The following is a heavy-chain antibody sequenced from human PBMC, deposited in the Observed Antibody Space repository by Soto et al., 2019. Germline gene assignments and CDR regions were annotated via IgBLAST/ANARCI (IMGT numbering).Heavy chain of an antibody. D-gene: IGHD5-12*01. CDR1: GGSISSGGYY. J-gene: IGHJ4*02. CDR2: IYYSGST. V-gene: IGHV4-31*03. Sequence: SETLSLTCTVSGGSISSGGYYWSWIRQHPGKGLEWIGYIYYSGSTYYNPSLKSRVTISVDTSKNQFSLKLSSVTAADTAVYYCASGYSGSRHFDYWGQGTLVNVSS. CDR3: ASGYSGSRHFDY.